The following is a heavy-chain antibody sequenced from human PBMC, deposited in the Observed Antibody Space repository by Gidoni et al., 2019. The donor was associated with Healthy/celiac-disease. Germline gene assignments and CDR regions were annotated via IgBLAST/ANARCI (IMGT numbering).Heavy chain of an antibody. J-gene: IGHJ4*02. CDR2: ISGSGGST. CDR3: AKDLGPIAVAGTFDY. V-gene: IGHV3-23*01. CDR1: GFNFSSYA. Sequence: EVQLLESGGGLVQPGGSLRLSCEASGFNFSSYAMSWVRQAPGKGLEWVSAISGSGGSTYYADSVKGRFTISRDNSKNTLYLQMNSLRAEDTAVYYCAKDLGPIAVAGTFDYWGQGTLVTVSS. D-gene: IGHD6-19*01.